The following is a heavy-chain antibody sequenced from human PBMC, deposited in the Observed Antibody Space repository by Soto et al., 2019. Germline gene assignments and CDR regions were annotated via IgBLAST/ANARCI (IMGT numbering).Heavy chain of an antibody. J-gene: IGHJ5*02. CDR1: GFTFSSYG. D-gene: IGHD3-10*01. CDR2: ISYDGSNK. CDR3: AKGGFGESSSRRKSWFDP. V-gene: IGHV3-30*18. Sequence: VQLVESGGGVVQPGRSLRLSCAASGFTFSSYGMHWVRQAPGKGLEWVAVISYDGSNKYYADSVKGRFTISRDNSKNALYLQMNSLRAEDTAVYYCAKGGFGESSSRRKSWFDPWGQGTLVTVSS.